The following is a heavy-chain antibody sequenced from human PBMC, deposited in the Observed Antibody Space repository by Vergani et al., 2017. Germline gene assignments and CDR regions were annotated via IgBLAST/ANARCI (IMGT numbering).Heavy chain of an antibody. CDR1: GYTFFNYG. CDR2: IRADTGDT. CDR3: ARDGTYYYGPGSFYLFDY. V-gene: IGHV1-18*04. Sequence: QVQLVQSGPEVKRPGASVKVSCKTSGYTFFNYGVNWIRRAPGQGFEWLGWIRADTGDTKYSERLQDRVTLTTDSSTNTAYMELRSLKSDDTAVYYCARDGTYYYGPGSFYLFDYWGQGTLVTVSS. J-gene: IGHJ4*02. D-gene: IGHD3-10*01.